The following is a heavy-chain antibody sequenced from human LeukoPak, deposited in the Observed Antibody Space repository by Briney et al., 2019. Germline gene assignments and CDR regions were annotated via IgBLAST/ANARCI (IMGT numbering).Heavy chain of an antibody. D-gene: IGHD5-24*01. CDR1: GGSISSSSYY. Sequence: PSETLSLTCTVAGGSISSSSYYWGWIRQPPGKGLEWIGSIYYAGSTYYNPSLKSRVTISVDTSKNQFSLKLSSVTAADTAVYYCARCKDRRWLRGPLFDYWGQGTLVTVSS. CDR2: IYYAGST. V-gene: IGHV4-39*07. CDR3: ARCKDRRWLRGPLFDY. J-gene: IGHJ4*02.